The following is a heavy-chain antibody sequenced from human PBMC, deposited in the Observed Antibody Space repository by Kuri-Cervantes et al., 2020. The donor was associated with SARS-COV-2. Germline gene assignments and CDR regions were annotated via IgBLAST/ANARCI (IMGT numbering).Heavy chain of an antibody. Sequence: GESLKISCAASGFTFSSYSMNWVRQAPGKGLEWVSSISSSSSYIYYADSVKGRFTISRDNAKNSLYLQMNSLRAEDTAVYYCARGVVTIYGFLVFLPAAGWLDPWGQGTLVTVSS. D-gene: IGHD5-24*01. CDR1: GFTFSSYS. J-gene: IGHJ5*02. V-gene: IGHV3-21*01. CDR2: ISSSSSYI. CDR3: ARGVVTIYGFLVFLPAAGWLDP.